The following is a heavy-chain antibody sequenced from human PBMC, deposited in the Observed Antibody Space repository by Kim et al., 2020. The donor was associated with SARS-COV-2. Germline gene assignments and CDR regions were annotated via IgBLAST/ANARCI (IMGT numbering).Heavy chain of an antibody. CDR1: GFTVSSNY. Sequence: GGSLRLSCAASGFTVSSNYMSWVRQAPGKGLEWVSVIYSGGSTYYADSVKGRFTISRHNSKNTLYLQMNSLRAEDTAVYYCASSQWGSGFWYFDLWGRGTLVTVSS. V-gene: IGHV3-53*04. CDR3: ASSQWGSGFWYFDL. CDR2: IYSGGST. J-gene: IGHJ2*01. D-gene: IGHD3-10*01.